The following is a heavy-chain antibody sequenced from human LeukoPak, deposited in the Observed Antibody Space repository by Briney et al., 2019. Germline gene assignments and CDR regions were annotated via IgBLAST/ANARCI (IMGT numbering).Heavy chain of an antibody. V-gene: IGHV3-7*03. CDR3: ASLSEDY. Sequence: SGGSLRLSCAASGFTVSSNYMSWVRQAPGKGLEWVANIKQDGSEKYYVDSVKGRFTISRDNAKNSLYLQMNSLRAEDTAVYYCASLSEDYWGQGTLVTVSS. J-gene: IGHJ4*02. CDR1: GFTVSSNY. CDR2: IKQDGSEK. D-gene: IGHD2/OR15-2a*01.